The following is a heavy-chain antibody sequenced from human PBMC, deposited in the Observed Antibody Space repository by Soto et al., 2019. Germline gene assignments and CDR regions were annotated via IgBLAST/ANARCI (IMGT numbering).Heavy chain of an antibody. CDR1: GGSISSSSYY. D-gene: IGHD4-17*01. J-gene: IGHJ4*02. Sequence: SETLSLTCTVSGGSISSSSYYWGWIRQPPGKGLEWIGSIYYSGSTNYNPSLKSRVTISVDTSKNQFSLKLSSVTAADTAVYYCARHPGAYGDYRPFYFDYWGQGTLVTVSS. V-gene: IGHV4-39*01. CDR3: ARHPGAYGDYRPFYFDY. CDR2: IYYSGST.